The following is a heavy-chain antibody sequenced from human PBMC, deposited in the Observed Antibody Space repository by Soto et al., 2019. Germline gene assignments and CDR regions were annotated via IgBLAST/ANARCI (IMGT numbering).Heavy chain of an antibody. J-gene: IGHJ4*02. CDR1: GYTFTGYY. CDR2: INPNSGGT. D-gene: IGHD3-3*01. V-gene: IGHV1-2*02. Sequence: VKVSCTASGYTFTGYYIPWVRQAPGQGLERMGWINPNSGGTNDAQKTQGRVTMTRDTSISTAYMELSRLRSDDTAVYYCAREGDHLYYYDFWSGDYSQGYWGQGTLVAVSS. CDR3: AREGDHLYYYDFWSGDYSQGY.